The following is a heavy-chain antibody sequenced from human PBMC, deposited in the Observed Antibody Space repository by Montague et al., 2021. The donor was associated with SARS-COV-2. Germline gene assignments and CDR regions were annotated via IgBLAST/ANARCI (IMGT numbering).Heavy chain of an antibody. CDR1: GGSISSSSYY. Sequence: SETLSLTCTVSGGSISSSSYYWGWIRQPPGKGLEWIGIIYYIGSTYYNPSLKSRFTISLDTSKNQFSLKRSSVTAADTAVYYCARQPVLRSFDWLAWFGGLDVWGQGTTVTVSS. CDR2: IYYIGST. V-gene: IGHV4-39*01. D-gene: IGHD3-9*01. CDR3: ARQPVLRSFDWLAWFGGLDV. J-gene: IGHJ6*02.